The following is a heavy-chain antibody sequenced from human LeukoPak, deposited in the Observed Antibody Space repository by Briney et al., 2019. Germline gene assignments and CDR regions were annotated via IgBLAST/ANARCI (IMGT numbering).Heavy chain of an antibody. CDR2: INHSGST. J-gene: IGHJ5*02. V-gene: IGHV4-34*01. CDR3: ARGARGTQWLVLGHWFDP. Sequence: PSETLSLTCAVYGGSFSGYYWSWIRQPPGKGLEWIGEINHSGSTNYNPSLKSRVTISVDTSKNQFSLKLSSVTAADTAVYYCARGARGTQWLVLGHWFDPWGQGTLVTVSS. CDR1: GGSFSGYY. D-gene: IGHD6-19*01.